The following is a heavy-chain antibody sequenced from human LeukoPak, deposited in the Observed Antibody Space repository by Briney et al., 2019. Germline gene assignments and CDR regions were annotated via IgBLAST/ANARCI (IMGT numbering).Heavy chain of an antibody. CDR1: LFTFSKAW. CDR2: ISGSSSKT. Sequence: GGSLRLSCATSLFTFSKAWMTWVRQAPGKGLEWVSWISGSSSKTSYADSVKGRFTISRDNAKNSVYLQMNSLRAEDTAVYYCARTNSRDYWGRGTLVTVSS. J-gene: IGHJ4*02. CDR3: ARTNSRDY. V-gene: IGHV3-11*03.